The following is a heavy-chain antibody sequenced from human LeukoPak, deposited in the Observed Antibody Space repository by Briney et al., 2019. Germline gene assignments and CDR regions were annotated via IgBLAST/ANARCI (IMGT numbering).Heavy chain of an antibody. CDR3: ARVDSGYESSYFDY. CDR2: IYYSGST. CDR1: GGSISSGDYH. V-gene: IGHV4-30-4*01. J-gene: IGHJ4*02. D-gene: IGHD5-12*01. Sequence: SETLSLTCTVSGGSISSGDYHWSWIRQPPGKGLEWIGYIYYSGSTYYNPSLKSRVTISEDTSKNQFSLKLSSVTAADTAVYYCARVDSGYESSYFDYWGQGTLVTVSS.